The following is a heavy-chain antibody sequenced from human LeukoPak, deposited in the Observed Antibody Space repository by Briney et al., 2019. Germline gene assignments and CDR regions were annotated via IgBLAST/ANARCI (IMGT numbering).Heavy chain of an antibody. D-gene: IGHD3-10*01. CDR1: GGSFSGYY. Sequence: SETLSLTCAVYGGSFSGYYWSWIRQPPGKGLEWIGEINHSGSTNYNPSLKSRVTISVDTSKNQFSLKLSSVTAADTAVYYCARYRITMVRGVPFYYFDYWGQGTLVTVSS. CDR3: ARYRITMVRGVPFYYFDY. J-gene: IGHJ4*02. CDR2: INHSGST. V-gene: IGHV4-34*01.